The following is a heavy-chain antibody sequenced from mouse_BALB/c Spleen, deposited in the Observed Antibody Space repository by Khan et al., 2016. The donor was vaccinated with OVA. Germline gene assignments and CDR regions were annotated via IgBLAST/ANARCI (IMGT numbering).Heavy chain of an antibody. CDR2: INPSNGYT. D-gene: IGHD2-14*01. CDR3: VRDGAYHRNDGWFAY. Sequence: VQLQESGAELARPWASVTMSCKASGYTFTSYTIHWINLRPGQGLEWIGFINPSNGYTNYNQKFKDKATLTADKSSTTVYMQLSSLTSDDSAVYNCVRDGAYHRNDGWFAYWGQGTLVTVSA. CDR1: GYTFTSYT. V-gene: IGHV1-4*01. J-gene: IGHJ3*01.